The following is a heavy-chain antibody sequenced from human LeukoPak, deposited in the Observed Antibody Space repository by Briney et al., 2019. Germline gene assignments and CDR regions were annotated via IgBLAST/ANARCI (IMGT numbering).Heavy chain of an antibody. Sequence: SETLSLTCAVYGGSFSGYYWSWIRQPPGKGLEWIGEINHSGSTNCNPSLKSRVTISVDTSKNQFSLKLSSVTAADTAVYYCARPGAGNSSPFDYWGQGTLVTVSS. CDR3: ARPGAGNSSPFDY. D-gene: IGHD6-19*01. CDR1: GGSFSGYY. CDR2: INHSGST. V-gene: IGHV4-34*01. J-gene: IGHJ4*02.